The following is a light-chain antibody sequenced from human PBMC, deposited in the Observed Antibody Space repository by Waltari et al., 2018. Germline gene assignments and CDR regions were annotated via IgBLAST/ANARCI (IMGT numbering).Light chain of an antibody. V-gene: IGLV3-19*01. J-gene: IGLJ3*02. CDR1: SLINDY. CDR3: NSRDSSADHVV. CDR2: NNI. Sequence: CDLTQDPAVSVALGQTARTTCQGDSLINDYVNWYQQRPGQAPLLLISNNINRPSGIPDRFSGSKSGGTASLTITETQAQDEADYYCNSRDSSADHVVFGGGTKLTVL.